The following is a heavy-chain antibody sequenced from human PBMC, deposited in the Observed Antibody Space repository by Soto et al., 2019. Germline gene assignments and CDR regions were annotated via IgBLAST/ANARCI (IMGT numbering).Heavy chain of an antibody. CDR1: GAPFSSYA. V-gene: IGHV1-69*01. D-gene: IGHD3-22*01. CDR2: IIPIFGTA. J-gene: IGHJ2*01. Sequence: SVKVSCKASGAPFSSYAMSCVGLAPGQGLEWMGGIIPIFGTANYAQKFQGRVAITADESTSKAYMELRSLRSDDTAAYSFPRDLPYETRGYHWYFDLWGRGTLVAVSS. CDR3: PRDLPYETRGYHWYFDL.